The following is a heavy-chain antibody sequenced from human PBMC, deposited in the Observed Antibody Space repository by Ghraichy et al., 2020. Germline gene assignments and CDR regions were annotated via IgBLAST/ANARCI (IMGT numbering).Heavy chain of an antibody. CDR2: MNPNSGNT. CDR1: RYTFTTYD. J-gene: IGHJ6*02. D-gene: IGHD6-19*01. V-gene: IGHV1-8*01. Sequence: ASVKVSCKTARYTFTTYDINWVRQATVQVLEWMGWMNPNSGNTGYAQKFQGRVTMTRNTSISTAYMELSSLRSEDTAVYYCACRSGRYDYYYYGMDVWGQGTTVTVSS. CDR3: ACRSGRYDYYYYGMDV.